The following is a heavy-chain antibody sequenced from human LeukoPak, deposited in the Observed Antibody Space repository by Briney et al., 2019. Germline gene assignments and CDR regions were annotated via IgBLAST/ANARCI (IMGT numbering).Heavy chain of an antibody. J-gene: IGHJ4*02. CDR3: ARDRANYYDSSGYPSDY. D-gene: IGHD3-22*01. CDR2: ISSSSNYI. Sequence: PGGSLRLSCAAPGFTFSSYSMNWVRQAPGKGLEWVSSISSSSNYIYYADSVKGRFTISRDNAKNSLYLQMNSLRAEDTAVYYCARDRANYYDSSGYPSDYWGQGTLVTVSS. V-gene: IGHV3-21*01. CDR1: GFTFSSYS.